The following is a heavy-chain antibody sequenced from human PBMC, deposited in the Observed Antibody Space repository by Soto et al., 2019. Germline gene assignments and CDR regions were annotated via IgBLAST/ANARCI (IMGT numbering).Heavy chain of an antibody. J-gene: IGHJ6*03. V-gene: IGHV4-34*01. CDR2: INHSGST. D-gene: IGHD4-4*01. CDR1: GGSFSGYY. CDR3: ASYSNHDLYYYYYYMDV. Sequence: PSETLSLTCAVYGGSFSGYYWSWIRQPPGKGLEWIGEINHSGSTNYNPSHKSRVTISVDTSKNQFSLKLSSVTAADTAVYYCASYSNHDLYYYYYYMDVWGKGTTVTVSS.